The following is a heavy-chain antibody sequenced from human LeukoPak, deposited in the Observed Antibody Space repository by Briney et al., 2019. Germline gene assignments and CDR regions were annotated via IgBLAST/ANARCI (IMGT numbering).Heavy chain of an antibody. D-gene: IGHD1-26*01. J-gene: IGHJ4*02. CDR2: ITSSGAT. CDR1: GFTFSKYG. CDR3: ANGRSESYHY. Sequence: PGGSLRLSCAASGFTFSKYGAWVRQAPGKGLAWVSAITSSGATYYADSVKGRFTISGDNSKNTLYLQMNSLGAEDTAVYYCANGRSESYHYWGRGTLVTVSS. V-gene: IGHV3-23*01.